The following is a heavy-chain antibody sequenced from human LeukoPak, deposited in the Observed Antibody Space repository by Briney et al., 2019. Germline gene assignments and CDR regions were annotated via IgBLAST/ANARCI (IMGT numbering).Heavy chain of an antibody. J-gene: IGHJ4*02. CDR3: ARGVTMVRGAPGY. Sequence: TGGSLRLSCAASGFTFSSYAMSWVRQAPGKGLEWVSAISGSGGSTYYADSVKGRFTISRDNSKNTLYLQMNSLRAEDTAVYYCARGVTMVRGAPGYWGQGTLVTVSS. V-gene: IGHV3-23*01. CDR2: ISGSGGST. CDR1: GFTFSSYA. D-gene: IGHD3-10*01.